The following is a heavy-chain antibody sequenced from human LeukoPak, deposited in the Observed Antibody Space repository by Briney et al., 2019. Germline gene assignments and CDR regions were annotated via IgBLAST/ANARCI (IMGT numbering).Heavy chain of an antibody. CDR2: IKQDGSEK. J-gene: IGHJ4*01. D-gene: IGHD1/OR15-1a*01. CDR1: GFTFSSYA. CDR3: AKGPRAVEHSTHFFDY. Sequence: PGGSLRLSCAASGFTFSSYAMSWVRQAPGKGLEWVANIKQDGSEKYYVDSVKGRFTISRDNAKNSLYLQMNSLRAEDTAVYHCAKGPRAVEHSTHFFDYWGLGALVTVSS. V-gene: IGHV3-7*03.